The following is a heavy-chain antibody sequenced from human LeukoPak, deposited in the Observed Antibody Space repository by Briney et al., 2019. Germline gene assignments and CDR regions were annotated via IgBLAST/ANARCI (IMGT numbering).Heavy chain of an antibody. Sequence: GASVKVSCKASGYTFTRHDDNWVRQATGQGLEWMGWINPNSKNTGYAQKFQGRVTLTTDTSTSTAYMELSSLDSEDTAVYYCARAIPFRYLLGGDYYERSSHGFDIWGQGTMITVSS. CDR2: INPNSKNT. CDR1: GYTFTRHD. D-gene: IGHD2-21*02. J-gene: IGHJ3*02. CDR3: ARAIPFRYLLGGDYYERSSHGFDI. V-gene: IGHV1-8*01.